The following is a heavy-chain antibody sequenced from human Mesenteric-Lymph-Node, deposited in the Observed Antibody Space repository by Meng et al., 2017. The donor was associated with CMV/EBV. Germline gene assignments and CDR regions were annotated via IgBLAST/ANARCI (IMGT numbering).Heavy chain of an antibody. V-gene: IGHV6-1*01. CDR1: GDSVSTNRGA. Sequence: AIIGDSVSTNRGAWNCIRQSPSGGLEWLVRTYYWSEWYNDYAVSVRGRITINPDTSRNHFSLQLTSLTPEDTAVYYYAREAARSFATWGQGTLVTVSS. D-gene: IGHD6-6*01. J-gene: IGHJ5*02. CDR3: AREAARSFAT. CDR2: TYYWSEWYN.